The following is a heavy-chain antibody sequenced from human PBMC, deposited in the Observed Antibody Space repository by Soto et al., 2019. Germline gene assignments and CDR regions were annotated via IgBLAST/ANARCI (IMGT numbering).Heavy chain of an antibody. CDR2: IYYSGST. CDR3: AGGVVVPAAMSVYFDY. D-gene: IGHD2-2*01. CDR1: GGSISSSSYY. V-gene: IGHV4-39*01. J-gene: IGHJ4*02. Sequence: SETLSLTCTVSGGSISSSSYYWGWIRQPPGKGLEWIGSIYYSGSTYCNPSLKSRVTISVDTSKNQFSLKLSSVTAADTAVYYCAGGVVVPAAMSVYFDYWGQGTLVTVSS.